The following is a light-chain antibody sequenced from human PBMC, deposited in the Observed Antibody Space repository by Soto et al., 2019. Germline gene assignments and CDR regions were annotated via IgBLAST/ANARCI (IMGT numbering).Light chain of an antibody. Sequence: DIQTTHSPSSVSASVGDSVTITCRASRVISSWLAWYQQKPGKAPNLLIYAASNLQSGVPSRFSASGSGTDFTLTINNLQPEDFATYYCQQSHTFPITFGQGTRLEIK. CDR3: QQSHTFPIT. J-gene: IGKJ5*01. CDR2: AAS. CDR1: RVISSW. V-gene: IGKV1-12*01.